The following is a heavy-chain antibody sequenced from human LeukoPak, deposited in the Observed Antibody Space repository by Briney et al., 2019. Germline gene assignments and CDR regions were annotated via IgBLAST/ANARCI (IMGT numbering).Heavy chain of an antibody. V-gene: IGHV1-2*02. Sequence: ASVKVSCKASGYTFTGYYLHWVRQAPGQGLEWMGWIHPNSGGTSYAQRFQGRVTMTRDTSISTAYMELSSLRSDDTALYFCARLASVPGWGRGTLVTVSS. CDR2: IHPNSGGT. CDR3: ARLASVPG. D-gene: IGHD6-19*01. CDR1: GYTFTGYY. J-gene: IGHJ1*01.